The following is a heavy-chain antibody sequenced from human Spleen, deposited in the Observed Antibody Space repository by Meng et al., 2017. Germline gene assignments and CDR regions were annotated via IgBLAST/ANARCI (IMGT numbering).Heavy chain of an antibody. D-gene: IGHD3-10*01. V-gene: IGHV1-2*06. Sequence: QVQLVQSGAEVKKPGASVNVSCKASGYTFTGYYMHWVRQAPGQGLEWIGRINPNSGGTNYAQKFQGRVTMTRDTSISTAYMELSRLRSDDTAIYYCARGTPGRRYADYWGQGTLVTVSS. J-gene: IGHJ4*02. CDR1: GYTFTGYY. CDR3: ARGTPGRRYADY. CDR2: INPNSGGT.